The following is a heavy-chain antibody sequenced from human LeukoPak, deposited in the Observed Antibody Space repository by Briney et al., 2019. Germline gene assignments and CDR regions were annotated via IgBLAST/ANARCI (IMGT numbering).Heavy chain of an antibody. CDR1: GGSFSGYY. Sequence: SETLSLTCAVYGGSFSGYYWSWIRQPPGKGLEWIGEINHSGSTNYNPSLKSRVTISVDTSKNQFSLKLSSVTAADTAVYYCARHLRYFDWLNFDYWGQGTLVTVSS. J-gene: IGHJ4*02. CDR2: INHSGST. V-gene: IGHV4-34*01. CDR3: ARHLRYFDWLNFDY. D-gene: IGHD3-9*01.